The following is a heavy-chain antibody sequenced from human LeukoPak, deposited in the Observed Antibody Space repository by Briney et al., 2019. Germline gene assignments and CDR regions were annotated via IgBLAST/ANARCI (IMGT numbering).Heavy chain of an antibody. CDR2: ISWNSGSI. CDR1: GFTFDDYA. V-gene: IGHV3-9*03. Sequence: GGSLRLSCAASGFTFDDYAMHWVRQAPGKGLEWVSGISWNSGSIGYADSVKGRFTISRDNAENSLYLQMNSLRAEDMALYYCAKADVDTAMDPYYFDYWGQGTLVTVSS. D-gene: IGHD5-18*01. CDR3: AKADVDTAMDPYYFDY. J-gene: IGHJ4*02.